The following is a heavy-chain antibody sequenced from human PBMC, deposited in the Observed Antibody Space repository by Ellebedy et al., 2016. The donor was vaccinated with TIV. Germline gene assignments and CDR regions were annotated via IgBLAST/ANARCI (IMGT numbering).Heavy chain of an antibody. CDR3: ARWFGELLYVRWFDP. J-gene: IGHJ5*02. Sequence: SETLSLTCTVSGDSISRSSYYWGWIRQPPGKGLEWIGSIYYTGSTDYNPSLKSRVAISADPSKNQFTLRLRSVTAADTAVYYCARWFGELLYVRWFDPWGQGTLVTVSS. CDR2: IYYTGST. CDR1: GDSISRSSYY. V-gene: IGHV4-39*01. D-gene: IGHD3-10*01.